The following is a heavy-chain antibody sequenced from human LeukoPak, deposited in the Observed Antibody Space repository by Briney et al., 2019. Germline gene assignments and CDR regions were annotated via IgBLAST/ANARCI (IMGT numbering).Heavy chain of an antibody. Sequence: PGGSLRLSCAVSGLTVSSYNMNWVRQAPGKGLEWVSSISTTSTYIYYADSVKGRFPISRDNAKKSLYLQMNFLRAEDTAVYYCASRRGPSDSTGYCPDFDYWGQGTLVTVSS. J-gene: IGHJ4*02. V-gene: IGHV3-21*01. CDR1: GLTVSSYN. CDR2: ISTTSTYI. CDR3: ASRRGPSDSTGYCPDFDY. D-gene: IGHD3-22*01.